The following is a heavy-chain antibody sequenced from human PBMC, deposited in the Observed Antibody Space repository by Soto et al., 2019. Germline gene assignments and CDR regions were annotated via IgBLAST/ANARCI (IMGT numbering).Heavy chain of an antibody. CDR1: GFTFSSYS. V-gene: IGHV3-21*01. CDR2: ISSSSSYI. J-gene: IGHJ4*02. Sequence: EVQLVESGGGLVKPGGSLRLSCAASGFTFSSYSMNWVRQAPGKGLEWVSSISSSSSYIYYADSVKGRFTISRDNAKNSLYLQMNSLRAEDTAVYYCARSPLHLGELSLLFFDYWGQGTLVTVSS. CDR3: ARSPLHLGELSLLFFDY. D-gene: IGHD3-16*02.